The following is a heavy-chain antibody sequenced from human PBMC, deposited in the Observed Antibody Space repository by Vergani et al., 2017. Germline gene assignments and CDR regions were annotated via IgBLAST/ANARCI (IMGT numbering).Heavy chain of an antibody. CDR1: GYTFIEYD. CDR2: MNPKSGNS. Sequence: QVQLVQSGAEVKKPGASVKVSCWASGYTFIEYDIDWVRQAAGQGLEWMGWMNPKSGNSGFAQKFQGRVTMTRDTSISTAYMEMNSLTSEDTAVYYCAGAPGRRWSGGSCCSSFRCFDAWGRETLVTIFS. CDR3: AGAPGRRWSGGSCCSSFRCFDA. J-gene: IGHJ5*02. V-gene: IGHV1-8*01. D-gene: IGHD2-15*01.